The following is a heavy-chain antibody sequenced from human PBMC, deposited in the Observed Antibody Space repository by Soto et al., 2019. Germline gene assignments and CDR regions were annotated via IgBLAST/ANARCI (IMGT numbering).Heavy chain of an antibody. J-gene: IGHJ4*02. Sequence: SETLSLTCAVSGGSISSGGYSWSWIRQPPGKGLEWIGYIYHSGSTYYNPSLKSRVTISVDRSKNQFSLKLSSVTAADTAVYYCAREQGTLVPYYDFSSGYHTFDYWGQGTLVTVSS. CDR1: GGSISSGGYS. CDR2: IYHSGST. D-gene: IGHD3-3*01. V-gene: IGHV4-30-2*01. CDR3: AREQGTLVPYYDFSSGYHTFDY.